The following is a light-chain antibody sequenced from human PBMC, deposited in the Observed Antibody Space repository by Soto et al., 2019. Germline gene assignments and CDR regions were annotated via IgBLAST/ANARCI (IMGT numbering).Light chain of an antibody. CDR2: GTT. J-gene: IGLJ1*01. Sequence: QSVLTQTPSVSGARGQRVTISCTGRSSNIGAGYDVHWYQHLPGTAPKLLIYGTTNRPSGVPDRFSGSKSGISASLAITGLQAEDEADYYCHSYDSSLSASVFGAGTKVTV. V-gene: IGLV1-40*01. CDR3: HSYDSSLSASV. CDR1: SSNIGAGYD.